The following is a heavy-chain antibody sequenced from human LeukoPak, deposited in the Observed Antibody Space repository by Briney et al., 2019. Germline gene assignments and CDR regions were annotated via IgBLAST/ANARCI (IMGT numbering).Heavy chain of an antibody. Sequence: SETLSLTCAVYGGSFSGYYWSWIRQPPGKGLEWIGEINHSGSTNYNPSLKSRVTISVDTSKNQLSLKLSSVTAADTAVYYCARRPYDYVWGSYRLNPDAFDIWGQGTMVTVSS. J-gene: IGHJ3*02. CDR1: GGSFSGYY. D-gene: IGHD3-16*02. CDR2: INHSGST. V-gene: IGHV4-34*01. CDR3: ARRPYDYVWGSYRLNPDAFDI.